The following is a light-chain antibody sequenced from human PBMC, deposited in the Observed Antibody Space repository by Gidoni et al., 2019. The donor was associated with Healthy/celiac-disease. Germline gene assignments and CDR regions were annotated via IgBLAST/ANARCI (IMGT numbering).Light chain of an antibody. CDR2: AAS. CDR3: QQSYSTPYT. J-gene: IGKJ2*01. Sequence: DIQMTQSPSSLSAYVGDRVIITCRASQSISSYLNWYQKKPGKAPKLLIYAASNLQSGVPSRFSGSGSGTDFTLTISRLQPEDFATYYCQQSYSTPYTFXXXTKLEIK. CDR1: QSISSY. V-gene: IGKV1-39*01.